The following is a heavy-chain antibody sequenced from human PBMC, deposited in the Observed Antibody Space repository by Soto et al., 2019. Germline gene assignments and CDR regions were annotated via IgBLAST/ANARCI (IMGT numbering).Heavy chain of an antibody. CDR1: GYTLTELS. V-gene: IGHV1-24*01. Sequence: GSVKVSCKVSGYTLTELSMHWVRQAPGKGLEWMGGFDPEDGETIYAQKFQGRVTMTEDTSTDTAYMELSSLRSEDTAVYYCATGSGSNPSKCCAFDIWGQGTMVTVS. CDR3: ATGSGSNPSKCCAFDI. J-gene: IGHJ3*02. CDR2: FDPEDGET. D-gene: IGHD1-26*01.